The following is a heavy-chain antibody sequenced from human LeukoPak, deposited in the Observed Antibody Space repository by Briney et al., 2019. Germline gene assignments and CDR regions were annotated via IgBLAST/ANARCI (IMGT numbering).Heavy chain of an antibody. J-gene: IGHJ6*02. V-gene: IGHV4-30-2*01. CDR3: ARGLTVGATTDYYYYYGMDV. D-gene: IGHD1-26*01. CDR1: GGSISSGGYS. Sequence: SQTLPLTCAVSGGSISSGGYSWSWIRQPPGKGLEWIGYIYHSGSTYYNPSLKSRVTISVDRSKNQFSLKLSSVTAADTAVYYCARGLTVGATTDYYYYYGMDVWGQGTTVTVSS. CDR2: IYHSGST.